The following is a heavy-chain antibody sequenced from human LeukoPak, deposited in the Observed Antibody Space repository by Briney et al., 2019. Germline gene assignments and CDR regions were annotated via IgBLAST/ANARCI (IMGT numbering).Heavy chain of an antibody. D-gene: IGHD3-16*02. CDR3: AKVVYDYVWGSYRFNWFDP. CDR2: ISGSGGST. J-gene: IGHJ5*02. V-gene: IGHV3-23*01. Sequence: GGSLRLSRAASGFTFSSYAMSWVRQAPGKGLEWGSDISGSGGSTYYADSVKGRFTISRDNSKNTLYLQMNSLRAEDTAVYYCAKVVYDYVWGSYRFNWFDPWGQGTLVTVSS. CDR1: GFTFSSYA.